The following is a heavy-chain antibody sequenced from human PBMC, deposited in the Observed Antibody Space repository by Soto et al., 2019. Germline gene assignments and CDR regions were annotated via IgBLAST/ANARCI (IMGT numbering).Heavy chain of an antibody. J-gene: IGHJ6*02. CDR1: GGTFSSYA. Sequence: SVKVSCKASGGTFSSYAISWVRQAPGQGLEWMGGIIPIFGTANYAQKFQGRVTITADESTSTAYMELSSLRSEDTAVYYCASAFRLAYCGGDCYSELNYYYGMDVWGQGTTVTVSS. CDR2: IIPIFGTA. D-gene: IGHD2-21*02. CDR3: ASAFRLAYCGGDCYSELNYYYGMDV. V-gene: IGHV1-69*13.